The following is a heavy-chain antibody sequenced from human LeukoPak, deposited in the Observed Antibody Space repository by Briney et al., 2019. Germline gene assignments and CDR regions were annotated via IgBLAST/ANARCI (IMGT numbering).Heavy chain of an antibody. Sequence: SETLSLTCTVSGGSINNNYWSWFRQSPGKGLEWIGYIYYNGNTNYNTSLESRVIISVDTSKNQIHLRLSSVTAADTAVYYCAGGGWSQDYWGQGTLVTVSS. V-gene: IGHV4-59*01. CDR2: IYYNGNT. D-gene: IGHD6-19*01. CDR3: AGGGWSQDY. J-gene: IGHJ4*02. CDR1: GGSINNNY.